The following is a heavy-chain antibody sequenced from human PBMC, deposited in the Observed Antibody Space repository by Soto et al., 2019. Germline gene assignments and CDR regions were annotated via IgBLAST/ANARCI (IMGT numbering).Heavy chain of an antibody. Sequence: DVQLVESGGGLIQSGGSLRLSCAASGFTVYTNYMSWVRQAPGKGLEWVSIIYSGGNTYYADSVKGRFTISRDNSMNTLYLQMNSLRAEDTAVYYCARDWGGDAGLYWYFDVWGRGTLVTVSS. CDR2: IYSGGNT. D-gene: IGHD3-10*01. CDR1: GFTVYTNY. V-gene: IGHV3-53*01. CDR3: ARDWGGDAGLYWYFDV. J-gene: IGHJ2*01.